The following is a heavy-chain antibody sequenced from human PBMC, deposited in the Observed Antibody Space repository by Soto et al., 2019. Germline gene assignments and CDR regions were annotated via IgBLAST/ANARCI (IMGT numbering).Heavy chain of an antibody. V-gene: IGHV3-23*01. CDR2: ISGSGGST. CDR3: AKDRAIRPGTDFDY. D-gene: IGHD1-7*01. CDR1: GFTFSNYA. Sequence: PGGSLRLSCAASGFTFSNYAMSWVRQAPGKGLEWVSAISGSGGSTYYADSVKGRFSISRDNSKNTLYLRMNSLRAEDTAVFYCAKDRAIRPGTDFDYWGQGTLVTVSS. J-gene: IGHJ4*02.